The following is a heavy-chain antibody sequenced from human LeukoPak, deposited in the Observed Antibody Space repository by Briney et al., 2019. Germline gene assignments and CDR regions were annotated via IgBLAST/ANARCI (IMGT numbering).Heavy chain of an antibody. CDR2: IYPGDSDT. J-gene: IGHJ4*02. CDR1: GYSFTSYW. CDR3: ARLQTAMYDPYYFDY. V-gene: IGHV5-51*01. D-gene: IGHD5-18*01. Sequence: GESLKISXKGSGYSFTSYWIGWVLQMPGKGLEWMGIIYPGDSDTRYSPSFQGQVTISADKSISTAYLQWSSLKASDTAMYYCARLQTAMYDPYYFDYWGQGTLVTVSS.